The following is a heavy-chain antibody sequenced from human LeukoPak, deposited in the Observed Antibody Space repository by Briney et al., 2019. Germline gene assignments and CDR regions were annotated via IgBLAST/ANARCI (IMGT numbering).Heavy chain of an antibody. Sequence: GGSLRLSCAASGFTFSSYAMSWVRQAPGKGLEWVSAISGSGGSTYYADSVKGRFTISRDNSKNTLYLQMNSLRAEDTAIYYCAKDRSDYGSGSYFDYWGQGTLVTVSS. D-gene: IGHD3-10*01. CDR3: AKDRSDYGSGSYFDY. V-gene: IGHV3-23*01. CDR2: ISGSGGST. CDR1: GFTFSSYA. J-gene: IGHJ4*02.